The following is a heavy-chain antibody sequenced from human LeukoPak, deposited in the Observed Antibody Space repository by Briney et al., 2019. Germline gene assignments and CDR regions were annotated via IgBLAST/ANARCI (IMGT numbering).Heavy chain of an antibody. V-gene: IGHV4-59*01. CDR1: GGSISSYY. CDR2: IYYSGST. D-gene: IGHD3-9*01. CDR3: ARDRLVDYDILTEPAHYFDY. J-gene: IGHJ4*02. Sequence: SETLSLTCTVSGGSISSYYWSWIRQPPGKGLEWIGYIYYSGSTNYNPSLMSRVTISVDTSKNQFSLKLSSVTAADTAVYYCARDRLVDYDILTEPAHYFDYWGQGTLVTVSS.